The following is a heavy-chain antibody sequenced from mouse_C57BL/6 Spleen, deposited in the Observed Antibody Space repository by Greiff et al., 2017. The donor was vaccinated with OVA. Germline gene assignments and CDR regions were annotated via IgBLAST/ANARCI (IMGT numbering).Heavy chain of an antibody. CDR2: IYPGDGDT. D-gene: IGHD2-4*01. CDR1: GYAFSSYW. CDR3: ARCEDYDYDGGVGYAMDY. J-gene: IGHJ4*01. Sequence: QVQLKQSGAELVKPGASVKISCTASGYAFSSYWMNWVKQRPGKGLEWLGQIYPGDGDTNYTGKFKGKATLTADKSSSTAYMQLSSLTSEDSAVYFCARCEDYDYDGGVGYAMDYWGQGTSVTVSA. V-gene: IGHV1-80*01.